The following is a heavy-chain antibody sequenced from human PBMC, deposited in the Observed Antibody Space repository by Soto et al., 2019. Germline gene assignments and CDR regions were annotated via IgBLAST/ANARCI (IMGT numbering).Heavy chain of an antibody. Sequence: GGSLRLSCAASGFAFSNYAMSWVRQAPGKGLEWVSAISGSGGSTYYADSVKGRFTISRDNSKNTLSLQMNSLRAEDTAVYYCAKGLPTVIVVVTHFDYWGQGTLVTVPS. CDR3: AKGLPTVIVVVTHFDY. V-gene: IGHV3-23*01. CDR1: GFAFSNYA. J-gene: IGHJ4*01. D-gene: IGHD3-22*01. CDR2: ISGSGGST.